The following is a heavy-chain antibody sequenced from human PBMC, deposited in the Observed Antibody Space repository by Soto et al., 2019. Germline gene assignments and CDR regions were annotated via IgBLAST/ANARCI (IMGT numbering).Heavy chain of an antibody. J-gene: IGHJ4*02. CDR1: GYTFTSYA. V-gene: IGHV1-3*01. Sequence: ASVKVSCKASGYTFTSYAMHWVRQAPGQRLEWMGWINAGNGNTKYSQKFQGRVTITRDTSASTAYMELSSLRSEDTAVYYCARNARPGYYFDYWGQGTLVTVYS. CDR2: INAGNGNT. D-gene: IGHD6-6*01. CDR3: ARNARPGYYFDY.